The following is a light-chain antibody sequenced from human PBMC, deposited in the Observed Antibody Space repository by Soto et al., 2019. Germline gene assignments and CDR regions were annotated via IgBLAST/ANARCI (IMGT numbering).Light chain of an antibody. CDR1: QGIRND. J-gene: IGKJ1*01. CDR2: DAS. Sequence: AIQMTQSPSSLSASVGDRVTITCRASQGIRNDLAWYQQKPGKAPKMLIYDASNLKTGVPSRFSGSGSGTEFTLTIRSLQPDDFATYYCQHYNSYSEAFGQGTKVDIK. CDR3: QHYNSYSEA. V-gene: IGKV1-13*02.